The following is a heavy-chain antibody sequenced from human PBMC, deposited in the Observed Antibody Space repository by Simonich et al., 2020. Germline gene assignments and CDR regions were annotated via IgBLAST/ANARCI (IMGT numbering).Heavy chain of an antibody. CDR2: ISYDGSNK. J-gene: IGHJ4*02. CDR3: ASLTGTTMGLDY. D-gene: IGHD1-20*01. CDR1: GFTFSSYA. Sequence: QVQLVESGGGVVQPGRSLRLSCAASGFTFSSYAMHWVRQAPGKGLEWVAVISYDGSNKYYADSGKGRFTISRDNSKNTLYLQMNSLRAEDTAVYYCASLTGTTMGLDYWGQGTLVTVSS. V-gene: IGHV3-30*07.